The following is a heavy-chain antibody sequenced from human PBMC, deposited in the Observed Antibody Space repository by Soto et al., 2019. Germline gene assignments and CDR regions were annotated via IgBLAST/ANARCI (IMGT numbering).Heavy chain of an antibody. CDR1: GFIFNNAW. Sequence: EVQLVESWGGLVKPGGSLRLSCAASGFIFNNAWMSWVRQAPGKGLEWVGRIKSKTDGGTTDYAAPVKGRFTISRDDSKNTLYLQMNSLNTGDTAIYYCTTGLVAAAGGLSWGQGTLVTVSS. CDR2: IKSKTDGGTT. D-gene: IGHD6-13*01. CDR3: TTGLVAAAGGLS. V-gene: IGHV3-15*07. J-gene: IGHJ5*02.